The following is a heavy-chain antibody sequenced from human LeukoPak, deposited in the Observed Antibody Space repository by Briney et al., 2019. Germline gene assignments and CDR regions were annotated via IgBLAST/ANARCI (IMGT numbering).Heavy chain of an antibody. J-gene: IGHJ4*02. V-gene: IGHV3-30-3*01. CDR3: ARDYPIYCSGGSCYSAYDY. CDR2: ISYDGSNK. D-gene: IGHD2-15*01. Sequence: GGSLRLSCAASGFTFSSYAMHWVRQVPGKGLEWVAVISYDGSNKYYADSVKGRFTISRDNSKNTLYLQMNSLRAEDTAVYYCARDYPIYCSGGSCYSAYDYWGQGTLVTVSS. CDR1: GFTFSSYA.